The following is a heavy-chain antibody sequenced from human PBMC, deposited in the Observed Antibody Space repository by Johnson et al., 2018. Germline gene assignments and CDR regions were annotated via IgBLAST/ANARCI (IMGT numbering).Heavy chain of an antibody. J-gene: IGHJ5*02. D-gene: IGHD6-13*01. V-gene: IGHV3-23*04. Sequence: VQLVQSGGGLVQXGGSLRLXCAASGFTFSSYVMNWVRPAPGKGLEWVSSYSGGGTSTYYADSVRGRFTISRDNSPDTLYLHMNSLRAEDTALYYCAKAASGYTKNWFDHWGQGTLVIVSS. CDR2: YSGGGTST. CDR3: AKAASGYTKNWFDH. CDR1: GFTFSSYV.